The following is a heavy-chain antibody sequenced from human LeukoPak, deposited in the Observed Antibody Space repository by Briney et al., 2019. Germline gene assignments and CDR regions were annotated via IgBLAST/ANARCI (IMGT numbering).Heavy chain of an antibody. V-gene: IGHV3-49*03. Sequence: GGSLRLSCTASGFTFGDYAMSWFRQAPGKGLEWVGFIRSKAYGGTTEYAASVKGRFTISRDDSKSIAYLQMNSLRAEDTAVYYCARDGIYCSSTSCSHTLFDYWGQGTLVTVSS. D-gene: IGHD2-2*01. CDR3: ARDGIYCSSTSCSHTLFDY. J-gene: IGHJ4*02. CDR2: IRSKAYGGTT. CDR1: GFTFGDYA.